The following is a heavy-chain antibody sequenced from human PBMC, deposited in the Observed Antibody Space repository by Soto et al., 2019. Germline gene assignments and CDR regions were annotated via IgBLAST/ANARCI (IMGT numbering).Heavy chain of an antibody. Sequence: SETLSLTCTVSGGSISSYYWSWIRQPPGKGLEWIGYIYYSGSTNYNPSLKSRVTISVDTSKNQFSLKLSSVTAADTAGYYCARSRYCSSTSCYVDYFDYWGQGTLVTVSS. CDR3: ARSRYCSSTSCYVDYFDY. CDR1: GGSISSYY. J-gene: IGHJ4*02. V-gene: IGHV4-59*08. CDR2: IYYSGST. D-gene: IGHD2-2*01.